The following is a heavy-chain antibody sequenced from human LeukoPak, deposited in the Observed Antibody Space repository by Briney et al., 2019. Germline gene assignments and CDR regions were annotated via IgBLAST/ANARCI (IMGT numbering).Heavy chain of an antibody. V-gene: IGHV3-23*01. CDR2: ISGGGGST. Sequence: GGYLRCSCAASGFTFSSYAMSWVPHAPGNGREWGSAISGGGGSTYYADPVKGRLTISRDNSKITLYLKMNSLRAEDTAVYYCATHGGEYGDYEGQYFDYWGQGTLVTVSS. CDR3: ATHGGEYGDYEGQYFDY. D-gene: IGHD4-17*01. J-gene: IGHJ4*02. CDR1: GFTFSSYA.